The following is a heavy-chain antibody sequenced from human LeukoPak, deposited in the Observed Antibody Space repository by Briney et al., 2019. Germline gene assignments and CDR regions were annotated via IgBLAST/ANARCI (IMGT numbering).Heavy chain of an antibody. Sequence: GGSLRLSCAASGLTFSSYGMHWVRQAPGKGLEWVAFIRYDGSNKYYADSVKGRFTISRDNSKNTLYLQMNSLRAEDTAVYYCAKDPPYSSGWVGYWGQGTMVTVSS. CDR3: AKDPPYSSGWVGY. CDR2: IRYDGSNK. CDR1: GLTFSSYG. V-gene: IGHV3-30*02. D-gene: IGHD6-19*01. J-gene: IGHJ4*02.